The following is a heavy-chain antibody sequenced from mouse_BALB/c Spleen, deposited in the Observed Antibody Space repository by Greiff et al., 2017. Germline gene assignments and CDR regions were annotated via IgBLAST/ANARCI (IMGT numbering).Heavy chain of an antibody. CDR1: GYTFTDYA. V-gene: IGHV1S137*01. CDR3: ARGGGSSYVYYFDY. J-gene: IGHJ2*01. D-gene: IGHD1-1*01. CDR2: ISTYYGDA. Sequence: QVQLQQSGAELVRPGVSVKISCKGSGYTFTDYAMHWVKQSHAKSLEWIGVISTYYGDASYNQKFKGKATMTVDKSSSTAYMELARLTSEDSAIYYCARGGGSSYVYYFDYWGQGTTLTVSS.